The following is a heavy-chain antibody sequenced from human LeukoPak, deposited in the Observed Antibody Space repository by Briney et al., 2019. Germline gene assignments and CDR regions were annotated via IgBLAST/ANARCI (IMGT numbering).Heavy chain of an antibody. CDR3: ARAPGDYYYDSSGYYFSTFDY. D-gene: IGHD3-22*01. CDR1: GSSTSSSSYY. V-gene: IGHV4-39*01. Sequence: PSETLSLTCTVSGSSTSSSSYYWGWIRQPPGKGLEWIGSIYYSGSTYYNPSLKSRVTISVDTSKNQFSLKLSSVTAADTAVYYCARAPGDYYYDSSGYYFSTFDYWGQGTLVTVSS. J-gene: IGHJ4*02. CDR2: IYYSGST.